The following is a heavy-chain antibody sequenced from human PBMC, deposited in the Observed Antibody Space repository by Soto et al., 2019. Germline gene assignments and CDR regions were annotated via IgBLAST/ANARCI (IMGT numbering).Heavy chain of an antibody. Sequence: GGSLRLSCAASGFTFSSYAMHWVRQAPGKGLEWVAVISYDGSNKYYADSVKGRFTISRDNSKNTLYLQMNSLRAEDTAVYYCARATNNWNNWFDPWGQGTLVTVSS. CDR2: ISYDGSNK. CDR3: ARATNNWNNWFDP. CDR1: GFTFSSYA. D-gene: IGHD1-20*01. V-gene: IGHV3-30-3*01. J-gene: IGHJ5*02.